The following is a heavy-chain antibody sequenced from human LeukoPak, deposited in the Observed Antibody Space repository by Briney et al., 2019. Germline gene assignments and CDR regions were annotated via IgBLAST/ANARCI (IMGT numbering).Heavy chain of an antibody. V-gene: IGHV4-61*02. CDR3: ARDDAFRNLGRY. J-gene: IGHJ4*02. D-gene: IGHD1-14*01. CDR1: GGSISSGSYY. Sequence: SETLSLTCTVSGGSISSGSYYWSWIRQPAGKGLEWIGRIYTSGSTNYNPSLKSRVTISVDTSKNQLSLKLSSVTAADTAVYYCARDDAFRNLGRYWGQGTLVTVSS. CDR2: IYTSGST.